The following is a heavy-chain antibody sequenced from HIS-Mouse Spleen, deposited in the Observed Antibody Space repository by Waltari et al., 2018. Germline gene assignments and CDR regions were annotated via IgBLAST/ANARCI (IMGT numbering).Heavy chain of an antibody. D-gene: IGHD6-6*01. V-gene: IGHV4-38-2*02. J-gene: IGHJ3*02. CDR1: GYSISSGYY. Sequence: QVQLQESGPGLVKPSETLSLTCTVSGYSISSGYYWGWIRQPPGKGLEWIGSIYHSGSTYSNPPLKSRVTISVDTSKNQFSLKLSSVTAADTAVYYCARDPGYSSSSNAFDIWGQGTMVTVSS. CDR2: IYHSGST. CDR3: ARDPGYSSSSNAFDI.